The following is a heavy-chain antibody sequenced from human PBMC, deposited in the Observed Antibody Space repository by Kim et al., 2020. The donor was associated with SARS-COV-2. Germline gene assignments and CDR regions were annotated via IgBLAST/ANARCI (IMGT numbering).Heavy chain of an antibody. D-gene: IGHD1-26*01. Sequence: SVKGPYTISRDKSKNTLYMQMNSLRAEDTAVYYCSKDPIVGGTAGTYFHYWGQGALVTVCS. J-gene: IGHJ4*02. CDR3: SKDPIVGGTAGTYFHY. V-gene: IGHV3-23*01.